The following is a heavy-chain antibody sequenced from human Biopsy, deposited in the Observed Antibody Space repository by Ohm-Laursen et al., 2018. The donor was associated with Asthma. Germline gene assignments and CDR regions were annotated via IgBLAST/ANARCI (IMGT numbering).Heavy chain of an antibody. J-gene: IGHJ4*02. V-gene: IGHV4-59*01. D-gene: IGHD6-19*01. Sequence: TLPLTCSVYGGSISSFYWSWIRQSPEKGLEWMGYVYWTGSTNYNPSLKSRVTMSVDTSKNRIFLELTSVTAADTAIYYCVRAVRNEQWLAPFDYWGQGKPVTVSS. CDR3: VRAVRNEQWLAPFDY. CDR1: GGSISSFY. CDR2: VYWTGST.